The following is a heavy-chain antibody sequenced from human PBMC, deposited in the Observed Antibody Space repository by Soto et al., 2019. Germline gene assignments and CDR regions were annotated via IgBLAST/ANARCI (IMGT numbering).Heavy chain of an antibody. V-gene: IGHV4-39*01. Sequence: PSETLSLTCTVSGGSISSSSYYWGWIRQPPGKGLEWIGSIYYSGSTYYNPSLKSRVTISVDTSKNQFSLKLSSVTAADTAVYYCARHLEGWYDPWGQGTLVTVSS. CDR2: IYYSGST. CDR3: ARHLEGWYDP. CDR1: GGSISSSSYY. J-gene: IGHJ5*02.